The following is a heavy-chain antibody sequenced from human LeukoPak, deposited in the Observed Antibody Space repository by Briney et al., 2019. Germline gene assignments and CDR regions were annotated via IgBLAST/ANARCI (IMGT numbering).Heavy chain of an antibody. J-gene: IGHJ4*02. CDR2: INWNGGST. CDR1: GFTFDDYG. D-gene: IGHD2-2*01. CDR3: ARGNRIVVVPAAYDY. V-gene: IGHV3-20*04. Sequence: PVGSLRLSCAASGFTFDDYGTSWVRQAPGKGLEWVSGINWNGGSTGYADSVNVRFTISRDNAKNSLYLQMNSLRAEDTALYYGARGNRIVVVPAAYDYWGQGTLVTVSS.